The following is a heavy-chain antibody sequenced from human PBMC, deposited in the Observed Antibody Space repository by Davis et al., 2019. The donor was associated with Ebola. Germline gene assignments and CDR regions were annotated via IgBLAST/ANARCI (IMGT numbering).Heavy chain of an antibody. V-gene: IGHV3-48*02. CDR1: GFTFSIYS. Sequence: GESLKISCAASGFTFSIYSMNWVRQAPGKGLKWVSYISSSSSTIYYADSVKGRFTISRDNAKSSLYLQMNSLRDEDTAVYYCATALRKMATITSFDYWGQGTLVTVSS. J-gene: IGHJ4*02. D-gene: IGHD5-24*01. CDR2: ISSSSSTI. CDR3: ATALRKMATITSFDY.